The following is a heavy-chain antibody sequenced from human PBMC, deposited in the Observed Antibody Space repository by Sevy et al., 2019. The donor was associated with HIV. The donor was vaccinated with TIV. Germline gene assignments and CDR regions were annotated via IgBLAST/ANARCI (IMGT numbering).Heavy chain of an antibody. CDR2: IYYSGTT. CDR3: AGYCISTSPHNWFDP. Sequence: SETLSLTCTVSGGSISSGDYYWGWMRQPPGKGLEWIGYIYYSGTTYYNPSLKSRVTISVDTSKNQFSLNLNSVTAADSAVYYCAGYCISTSPHNWFDPWGQGTLVTVSS. J-gene: IGHJ5*02. V-gene: IGHV4-30-4*01. CDR1: GGSISSGDYY. D-gene: IGHD2-2*01.